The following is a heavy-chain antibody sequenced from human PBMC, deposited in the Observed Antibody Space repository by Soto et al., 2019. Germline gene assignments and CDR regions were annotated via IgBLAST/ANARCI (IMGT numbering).Heavy chain of an antibody. D-gene: IGHD3-22*01. V-gene: IGHV4-30-2*01. Sequence: SETLSLTCAVSGGSISSGGYSWSWIRQPPGKGLEWIGYIYHSGSTNYNPSLKSRVTISVDTSKNQFSLKLSSVTAADTAVYYCARISSGYDYWGQGTLVTVSS. CDR3: ARISSGYDY. CDR2: IYHSGST. J-gene: IGHJ4*02. CDR1: GGSISSGGYS.